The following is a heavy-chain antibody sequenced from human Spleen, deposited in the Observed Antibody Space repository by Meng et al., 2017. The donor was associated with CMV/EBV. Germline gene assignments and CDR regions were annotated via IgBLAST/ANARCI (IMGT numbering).Heavy chain of an antibody. CDR3: SRGRTIVTTLGMTRDNFDY. Sequence: GESLKISCAASGFIFNNYAMTWLRQAPGKGLEWVSSITGSGLNTYYADSVKGRFTISRDNSKNTLFLQMSSLRAEDTALYYCSRGRTIVTTLGMTRDNFDYWGQGTLVTVSS. J-gene: IGHJ4*02. CDR2: ITGSGLNT. CDR1: GFIFNNYA. D-gene: IGHD1-26*01. V-gene: IGHV3-23*01.